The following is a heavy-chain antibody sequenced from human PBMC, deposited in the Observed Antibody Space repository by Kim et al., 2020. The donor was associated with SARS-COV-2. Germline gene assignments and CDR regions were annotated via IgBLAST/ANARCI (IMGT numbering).Heavy chain of an antibody. D-gene: IGHD1-26*01. Sequence: SETLSLTCTVSGDSISSYYWSWIRQPPGKGLEWIGYIFYSGSTDYNPSLKSRVTISVDTSKNQFSLKLTSVTAADTAVYYCARGGGSLWGQGTLVTVSS. CDR3: ARGGGSL. J-gene: IGHJ4*02. V-gene: IGHV4-59*01. CDR2: IFYSGST. CDR1: GDSISSYY.